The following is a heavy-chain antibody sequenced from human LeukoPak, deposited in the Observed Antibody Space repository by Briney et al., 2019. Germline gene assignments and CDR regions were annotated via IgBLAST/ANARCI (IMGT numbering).Heavy chain of an antibody. V-gene: IGHV3-23*01. CDR3: AKDLYYDYVWGSYRPNYYYYMDV. CDR2: ISGSGGST. Sequence: PGGSLRLSCAGSGFAFRSYAMSWVRQAPGKGLEWVSAISGSGGSTYYADSVKGRFTISRDNSKNTLYLQMNSLRAEDTAVYYCAKDLYYDYVWGSYRPNYYYYMDVWGKGTTVTVSS. CDR1: GFAFRSYA. J-gene: IGHJ6*03. D-gene: IGHD3-16*02.